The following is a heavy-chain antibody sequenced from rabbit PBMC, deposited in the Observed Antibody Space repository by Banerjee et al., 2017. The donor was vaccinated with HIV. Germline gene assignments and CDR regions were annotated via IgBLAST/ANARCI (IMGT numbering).Heavy chain of an antibody. CDR2: IDTNDGDT. D-gene: IGHD8-1*01. J-gene: IGHJ6*01. Sequence: QEQLKESGGGLVQPGGSLKLSCKASGFDFTSYYMSWVRQAPGKGLEWIACIDTNDGDTDYANWPKGRFTISKTSSTTVTLQMTSLTAADTATYFCARDAGTSFSTYGMDLRGPGTLVTVS. CDR3: ARDAGTSFSTYGMDL. CDR1: GFDFTSYYM. V-gene: IGHV1S45*01.